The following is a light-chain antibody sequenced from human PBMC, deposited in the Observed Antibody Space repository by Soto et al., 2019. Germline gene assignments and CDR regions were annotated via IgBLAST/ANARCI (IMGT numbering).Light chain of an antibody. CDR3: QQRTNWRALT. Sequence: IVFTQSPGTLSLSPGERATLSCRASQSVSNNYLAWYQQQPGQALRLLIYGASNRATGIPDRFSGSGSGTDFTLTISSLETEDFAVYDGQQRTNWRALTFGGGTKVDIK. J-gene: IGKJ4*01. CDR2: GAS. V-gene: IGKV3D-20*02. CDR1: QSVSNNY.